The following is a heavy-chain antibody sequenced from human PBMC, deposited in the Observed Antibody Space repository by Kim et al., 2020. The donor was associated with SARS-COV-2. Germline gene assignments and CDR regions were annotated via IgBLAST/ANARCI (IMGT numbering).Heavy chain of an antibody. Sequence: NDAQKFQGRVTMTRDTTISTAYMELSRLRSDDTAVYYCARRVYGDYGMDVWGQGTTVTVSS. D-gene: IGHD4-17*01. CDR3: ARRVYGDYGMDV. V-gene: IGHV1-2*02. J-gene: IGHJ6*02.